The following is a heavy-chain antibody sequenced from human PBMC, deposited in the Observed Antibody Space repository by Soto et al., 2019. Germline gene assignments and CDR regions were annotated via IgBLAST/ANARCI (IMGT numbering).Heavy chain of an antibody. Sequence: ASVKVSCKASGDTFTGYYMHCVRQAPGQGLEWMGWINPNSGGTNYAQKFQGRVTMTRDTSISTAYMELSRLRSDDTAVYYCGGGQYFHYDYYYYGMDVWGQGTTVTVS. D-gene: IGHD4-17*01. V-gene: IGHV1-2*02. CDR3: GGGQYFHYDYYYYGMDV. J-gene: IGHJ6*02. CDR2: INPNSGGT. CDR1: GDTFTGYY.